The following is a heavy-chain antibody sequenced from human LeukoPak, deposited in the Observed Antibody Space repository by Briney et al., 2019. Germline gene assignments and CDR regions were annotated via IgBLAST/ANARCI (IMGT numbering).Heavy chain of an antibody. V-gene: IGHV4-61*02. CDR3: ARLFSSTTPSVYYYYYMDV. CDR1: GGSISSGSYY. J-gene: IGHJ6*03. Sequence: SETLSLTCTVSGGSISSGSYYWSWIRQPAGKGLEWIGRIYTSGSTNYNPSLKSRVTISVDTSKNQFSLKLSSVTAADTAVYYCARLFSSTTPSVYYYYYMDVWGKGTTVTVSS. CDR2: IYTSGST. D-gene: IGHD2-2*01.